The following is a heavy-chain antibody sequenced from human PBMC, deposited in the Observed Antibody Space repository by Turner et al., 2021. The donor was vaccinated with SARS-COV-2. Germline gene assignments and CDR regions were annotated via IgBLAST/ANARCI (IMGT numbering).Heavy chain of an antibody. D-gene: IGHD2-21*01. V-gene: IGHV4-59*01. J-gene: IGHJ5*02. Sequence: QVQLQESGPGLVKPSETLSLICSVSGGFISGDYWSWIRQPPGKGLEWIGNIHYSGSTNYNPSLKSRVTVSVDTSKNQFSLKLSSVTAADTAVYYCARDHYPGSLFRFDPWGQGTLVTVSS. CDR3: ARDHYPGSLFRFDP. CDR2: IHYSGST. CDR1: GGFISGDY.